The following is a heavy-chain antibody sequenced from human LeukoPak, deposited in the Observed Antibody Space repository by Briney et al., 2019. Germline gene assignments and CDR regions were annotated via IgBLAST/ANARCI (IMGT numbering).Heavy chain of an antibody. V-gene: IGHV1-2*02. D-gene: IGHD2-21*02. J-gene: IGHJ5*02. Sequence: ASVKVSCKASGYTFTGYYMHWVRQAPGQGLEWMGWINPNSGGTNYAQKFQGRVTMTRDTSISTAYMELSRLRSDDTAVYYCARDRGVSPLAYCGGDCSPRFDPWGQGTLVTVSS. CDR2: INPNSGGT. CDR3: ARDRGVSPLAYCGGDCSPRFDP. CDR1: GYTFTGYY.